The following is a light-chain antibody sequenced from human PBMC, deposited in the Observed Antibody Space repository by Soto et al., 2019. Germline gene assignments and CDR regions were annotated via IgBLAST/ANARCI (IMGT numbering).Light chain of an antibody. CDR2: EVT. CDR3: CSYGGSSALPYV. V-gene: IGLV2-23*02. CDR1: SSDVGTYNL. J-gene: IGLJ1*01. Sequence: QSALAQPASVSGSPEQSVTISCTGTSSDVGTYNLVSWYQQHPGKAPKLIIYEVTERPSGVSNRFSGSKFGNTASLTISGLLPEDEADYYCCSYGGSSALPYVFGTGTKLTDL.